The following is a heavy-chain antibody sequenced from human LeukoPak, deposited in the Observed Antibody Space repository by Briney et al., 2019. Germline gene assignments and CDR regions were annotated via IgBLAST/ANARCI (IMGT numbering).Heavy chain of an antibody. CDR2: INPNSGGT. J-gene: IGHJ6*03. CDR1: GYTFTGYY. V-gene: IGHV1-2*02. Sequence: ASVKVSCKASGYTFTGYYMHWVRQAPGQGLEWMGWINPNSGGTNYAQKFQGRVTMTRDTSINTAYMELSSLTSDDTAVYYCARVAAEVVGVPGAIGFGWLRRDYYYMDVWGKGTTVTVSS. D-gene: IGHD2-2*02. CDR3: ARVAAEVVGVPGAIGFGWLRRDYYYMDV.